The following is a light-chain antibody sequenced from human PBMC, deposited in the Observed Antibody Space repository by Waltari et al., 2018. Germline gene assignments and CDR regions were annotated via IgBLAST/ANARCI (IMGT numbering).Light chain of an antibody. CDR3: SSFSGSNNYNVV. V-gene: IGLV2-8*01. J-gene: IGLJ2*01. CDR1: NSDVAGYNS. CDR2: EVT. Sequence: QPALTQPPSASGSPGQSVTISCTGTNSDVAGYNSVSWYQQPPGEAPKLMLYEVTKRPSGVPDRFSGSKSDNTASLTVSGLQAEDEADYYCSSFSGSNNYNVVFGGGTKLTVL.